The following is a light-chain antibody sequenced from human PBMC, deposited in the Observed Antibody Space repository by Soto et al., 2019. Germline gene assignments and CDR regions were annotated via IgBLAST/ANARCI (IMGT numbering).Light chain of an antibody. CDR2: GAS. CDR3: QQYGRSPWT. CDR1: QSVSSSY. Sequence: EIVLTQSPGTLSLSPGDRATLSCRASQSVSSSYLAWYQQKPGQAPGLLIYGASSRATGIPDRFSGSGSGTDFTLTISRLEPEDFAVYYCQQYGRSPWTFGQGTMVDIK. J-gene: IGKJ1*01. V-gene: IGKV3-20*01.